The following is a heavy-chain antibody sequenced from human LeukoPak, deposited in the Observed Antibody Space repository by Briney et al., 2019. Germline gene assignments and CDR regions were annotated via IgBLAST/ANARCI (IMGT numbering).Heavy chain of an antibody. Sequence: PGGSLRLSCAASGFTVSSNYMSWVRQAPGKGLECVSAIDRGVGSTYYADSVKGRFTISRDNSKNTLYLQMNSLRAEDTAVYYCAKDSQHVYYYGSGSYIPHYFDYWGQGTLVTVSS. CDR3: AKDSQHVYYYGSGSYIPHYFDY. CDR2: IDRGVGST. CDR1: GFTVSSNY. V-gene: IGHV3-53*01. D-gene: IGHD3-10*01. J-gene: IGHJ4*02.